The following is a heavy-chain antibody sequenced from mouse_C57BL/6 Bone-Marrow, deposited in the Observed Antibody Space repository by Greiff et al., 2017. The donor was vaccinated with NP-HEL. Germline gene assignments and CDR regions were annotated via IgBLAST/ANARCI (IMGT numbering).Heavy chain of an antibody. CDR2: IDPSDSYT. CDR3: ARWEEAY. V-gene: IGHV1-59*01. Sequence: VQLQQPGAELVRPGPSVKLSCKASGYTFTSYWMHWVKQRPGQGLEWIGVIDPSDSYTNYNQKFKGKATLTVDTSSSTAYMQLSSLTSEDSAVYYCARWEEAYWGQGTLVTVSA. J-gene: IGHJ3*01. D-gene: IGHD4-1*01. CDR1: GYTFTSYW.